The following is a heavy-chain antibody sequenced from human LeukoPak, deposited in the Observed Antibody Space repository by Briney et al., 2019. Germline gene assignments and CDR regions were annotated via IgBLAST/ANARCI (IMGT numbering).Heavy chain of an antibody. D-gene: IGHD6-25*01. Sequence: SETPSLTCTVSGDSITSNYWNWIRQPPGKELEWIGYISYSGSTNYSPSLKSRVTMAVDTSKNQFPLKLNSVTAADTAVYYCARNVGSVTDYWGQGTLVTVSS. CDR2: ISYSGST. V-gene: IGHV4-59*01. CDR3: ARNVGSVTDY. J-gene: IGHJ4*02. CDR1: GDSITSNY.